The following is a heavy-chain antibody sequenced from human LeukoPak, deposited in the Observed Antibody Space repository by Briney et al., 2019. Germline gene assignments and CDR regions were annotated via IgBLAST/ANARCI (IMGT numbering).Heavy chain of an antibody. CDR1: GFTFSSYA. CDR2: ISYDGSNK. CDR3: ARDTNWNYGLHYFDY. Sequence: GGSLRLSCAASGFTFSSYAMHWVRQAPGKGLEWVAVISYDGSNKYYADSVKGRFTISRDNSKNTLYLQMNSLRAEDTAVYYCARDTNWNYGLHYFDYWGQGTLVTVSS. J-gene: IGHJ4*02. V-gene: IGHV3-30-3*01. D-gene: IGHD1-7*01.